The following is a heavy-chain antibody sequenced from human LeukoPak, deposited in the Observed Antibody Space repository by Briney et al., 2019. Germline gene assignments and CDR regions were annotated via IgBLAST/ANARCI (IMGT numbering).Heavy chain of an antibody. V-gene: IGHV5-51*01. CDR1: GYSFTSYW. Sequence: GESLQISCKGSGYSFTSYWIGWVRQMPGKGLEWMGIIYPGDSDTRYSPSFQGQVTISADKSISTAYLQWSSLKASDTAMYYCARQGETVVVPAAPDYWGQGTLVTVSS. J-gene: IGHJ4*02. CDR2: IYPGDSDT. CDR3: ARQGETVVVPAAPDY. D-gene: IGHD2-2*01.